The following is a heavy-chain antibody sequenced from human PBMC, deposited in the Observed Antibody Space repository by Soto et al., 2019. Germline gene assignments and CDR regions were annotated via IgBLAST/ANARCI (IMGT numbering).Heavy chain of an antibody. Sequence: GGSLRLSCAASGFTFDDYAMHWVRQAPGKGLEWVSGISWNSGSIGYADSVKGRFTISRDNAKNSLYLQMNSLRAEDTALYYCAKDTAVAGTENWFDPWGQGTLVTVSS. CDR2: ISWNSGSI. D-gene: IGHD6-19*01. CDR1: GFTFDDYA. CDR3: AKDTAVAGTENWFDP. J-gene: IGHJ5*02. V-gene: IGHV3-9*01.